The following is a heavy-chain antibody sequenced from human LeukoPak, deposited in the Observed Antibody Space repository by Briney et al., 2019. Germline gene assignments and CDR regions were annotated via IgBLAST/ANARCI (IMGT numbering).Heavy chain of an antibody. CDR3: ARARYCSGGSCKYFDY. V-gene: IGHV4-34*01. Sequence: PSETLSLTCAVYGGSFSGDYWSWIRQPPGKGLEWIGEINHSGSTNYNPSLKSRVTISVDTSKKQVSLKLSSVTAADTAVYYCARARYCSGGSCKYFDYWGQGTLVTASS. J-gene: IGHJ4*02. CDR1: GGSFSGDY. CDR2: INHSGST. D-gene: IGHD2-15*01.